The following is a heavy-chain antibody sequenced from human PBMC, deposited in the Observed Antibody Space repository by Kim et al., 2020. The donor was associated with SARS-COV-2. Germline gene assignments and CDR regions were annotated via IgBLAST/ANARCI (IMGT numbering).Heavy chain of an antibody. J-gene: IGHJ2*01. D-gene: IGHD6-6*01. V-gene: IGHV1-3*01. Sequence: QKSQGRVTITRDTSASTAYMGLGSLRSEDTAVYYCARDLRSSSLGYFDLWGRGTLVTVSS. CDR3: ARDLRSSSLGYFDL.